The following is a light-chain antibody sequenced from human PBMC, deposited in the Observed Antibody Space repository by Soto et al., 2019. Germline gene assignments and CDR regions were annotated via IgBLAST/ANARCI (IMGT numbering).Light chain of an antibody. CDR2: GAS. CDR3: QQYGSSPPIT. CDR1: QSVSSSY. V-gene: IGKV3-20*01. Sequence: DIVLTKYPGTLSLSPGERATLSCRASQSVSSSYLAWYQQKPGQAPRLLIYGASSRATGIPDRFSGSGSGTDFTLTISRLEPEDFAVYYCQQYGSSPPITFGQGTRLQI. J-gene: IGKJ5*01.